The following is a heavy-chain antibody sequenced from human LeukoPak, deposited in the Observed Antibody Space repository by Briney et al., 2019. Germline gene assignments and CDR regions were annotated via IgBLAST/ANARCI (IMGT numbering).Heavy chain of an antibody. CDR3: ARVRQLVAPRLIDY. J-gene: IGHJ4*02. CDR1: GGSFSGYY. Sequence: SETLSPTCAVYGGSFSGYYWSWIRQPPGKGLEWIGEINHSGSTNYNPSLKSRVTISVDTSKNQFSLKLSSVTAADTAVYYCARVRQLVAPRLIDYWGQGTLVTVSS. D-gene: IGHD6-6*01. CDR2: INHSGST. V-gene: IGHV4-34*01.